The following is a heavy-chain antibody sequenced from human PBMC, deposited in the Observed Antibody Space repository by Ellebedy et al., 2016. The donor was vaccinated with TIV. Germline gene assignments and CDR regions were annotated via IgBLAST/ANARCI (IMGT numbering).Heavy chain of an antibody. V-gene: IGHV1-18*01. CDR3: ARDPGYGSGMDV. D-gene: IGHD3-10*01. J-gene: IGHJ6*02. CDR1: GYTFSSYG. CDR2: INTKNGNT. Sequence: ASVKVSCXASGYTFSSYGISWVRQAPGQGPECMGWINTKNGNTHVVRNFQGRVTMTTDTSTSTAYMDLRSLRSNDTAVYYCARDPGYGSGMDVWGQGTTVTVSS.